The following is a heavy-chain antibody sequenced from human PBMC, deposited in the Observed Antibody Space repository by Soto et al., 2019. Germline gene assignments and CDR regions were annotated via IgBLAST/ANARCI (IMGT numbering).Heavy chain of an antibody. D-gene: IGHD3-3*01. CDR1: GFTFSSYS. J-gene: IGHJ4*02. CDR3: ARDSYYFRRGPGDDY. CDR2: ISSSSSTI. Sequence: EVQLVESGGGLVQPGGSLRLSCAASGFTFSSYSMNWVRQAPGKGLEWVSYISSSSSTIYYAASVKGRFTISRDNAKNSPYLQLNRLRDEETAVYGCARDSYYFRRGPGDDYWGQGHLVHVSS. V-gene: IGHV3-48*02.